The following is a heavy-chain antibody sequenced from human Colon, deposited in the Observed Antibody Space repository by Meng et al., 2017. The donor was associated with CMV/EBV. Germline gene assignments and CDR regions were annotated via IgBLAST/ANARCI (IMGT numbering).Heavy chain of an antibody. V-gene: IGHV3-21*04. CDR2: ISSGDSYI. CDR3: AKEYCTSTSCNFDY. D-gene: IGHD2-2*01. J-gene: IGHJ4*02. Sequence: GGSLRLSCGASGFSFSRYTMHWVRQAPGKGLEWVASISSGDSYINYADSVKGRFTISRDNAKNSLYLQMNSLRVDDTAVYYCAKEYCTSTSCNFDYWGQGTLVTVSS. CDR1: GFSFSRYT.